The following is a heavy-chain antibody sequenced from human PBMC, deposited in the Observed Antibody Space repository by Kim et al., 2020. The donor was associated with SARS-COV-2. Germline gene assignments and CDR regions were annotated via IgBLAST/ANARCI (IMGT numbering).Heavy chain of an antibody. CDR3: ARDRYDSSGYSYGMDV. Sequence: GSLRLSCAASGFTFSSYAMHWVRQAPGKGLEWVAVISYDGSNKYYADSVKGRFTISRDNSKNTLYLQMNSLRAEDTAVYYCARDRYDSSGYSYGMDVWGQGTTVTVSS. CDR1: GFTFSSYA. V-gene: IGHV3-30*04. J-gene: IGHJ6*02. CDR2: ISYDGSNK. D-gene: IGHD3-22*01.